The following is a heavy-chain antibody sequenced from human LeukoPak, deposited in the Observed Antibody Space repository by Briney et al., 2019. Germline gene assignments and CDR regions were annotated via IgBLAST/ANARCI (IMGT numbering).Heavy chain of an antibody. Sequence: PSETLPLTCTVSGGSISSSSYYWGWIRQPPGKGLEWIGSIYYSGSTYYNPSLTSRVTISVDTSKTQFSLTLSSVTAADTAVYYFARPGWFDPWGQGTLVTVSS. J-gene: IGHJ5*02. CDR3: ARPGWFDP. CDR2: IYYSGST. CDR1: GGSISSSSYY. D-gene: IGHD3-10*01. V-gene: IGHV4-39*01.